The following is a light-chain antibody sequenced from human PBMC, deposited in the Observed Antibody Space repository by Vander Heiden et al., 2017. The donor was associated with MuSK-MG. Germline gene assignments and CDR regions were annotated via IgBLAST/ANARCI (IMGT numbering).Light chain of an antibody. CDR1: QGIGNY. CDR2: AAS. V-gene: IGKV1-16*01. Sequence: EIQMTQSPSSLSASVGDRVTITCRASQGIGNYLAWFQQKSGKAPQSLIYAASSLQSGVPSRFSGSGSGTDFTLTISSLQPDDFATYYCQQYNGYPRTFGQGTKVES. J-gene: IGKJ1*01. CDR3: QQYNGYPRT.